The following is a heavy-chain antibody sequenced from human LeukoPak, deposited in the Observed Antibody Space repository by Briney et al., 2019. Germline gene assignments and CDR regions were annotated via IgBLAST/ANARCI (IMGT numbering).Heavy chain of an antibody. V-gene: IGHV1-24*01. CDR1: GYTLTELS. J-gene: IGHJ4*02. D-gene: IGHD6-19*01. CDR3: ATGYSSGWSPTTEGFDY. Sequence: GASVKVSCKVSGYTLTELSMHWVRQAPRKGLEWMGGFDPEDGETIYAQKFQGRVTMTEDTSTDTAYMELSSLRSEDTAVYYCATGYSSGWSPTTEGFDYWGQGTLVTVSS. CDR2: FDPEDGET.